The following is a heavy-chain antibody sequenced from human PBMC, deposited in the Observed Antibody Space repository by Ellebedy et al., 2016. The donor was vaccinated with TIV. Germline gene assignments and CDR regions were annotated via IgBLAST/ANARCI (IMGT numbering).Heavy chain of an antibody. CDR3: ARALDFEDRGYYFDY. D-gene: IGHD3-3*01. CDR2: TYYRSKWYN. V-gene: IGHV6-1*01. J-gene: IGHJ4*02. Sequence: MPSETLSLTCAISGDSVSSNSAAWNWIRQSPSRGLEWLGRTYYRSKWYNDYAVSVKSRITINPDTSKNQFSLQLNSVTPEDTAVYYCARALDFEDRGYYFDYWGQGTLVTVSS. CDR1: GDSVSSNSAA.